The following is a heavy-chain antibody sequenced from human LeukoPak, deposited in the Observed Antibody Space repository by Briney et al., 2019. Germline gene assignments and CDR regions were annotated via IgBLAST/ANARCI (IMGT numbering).Heavy chain of an antibody. CDR1: GFTFSSYS. Sequence: KAGGSLRLSCAASGFTFSSYSMNWVRQAPGKGLEWVSSIGSRTSYIYHADSVKGRFTISRDNAKNSLYLQMNNLRDEDTAVYYCARDDQYGSGSYHFGYWGQGTRVTVSS. CDR2: IGSRTSYI. D-gene: IGHD3-10*01. J-gene: IGHJ4*02. CDR3: ARDDQYGSGSYHFGY. V-gene: IGHV3-21*01.